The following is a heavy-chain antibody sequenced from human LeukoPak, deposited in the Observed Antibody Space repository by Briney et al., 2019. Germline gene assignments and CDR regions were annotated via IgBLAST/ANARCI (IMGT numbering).Heavy chain of an antibody. CDR3: AKNLNSDKLVLAD. D-gene: IGHD3-9*01. V-gene: IGHV3-48*03. CDR2: ISNNGRTI. J-gene: IGHJ4*02. Sequence: PGGSLRLSCAASGFTFSSYEMNWVRQAPGKGLEWVSYISNNGRTIYYADSVKGRFTISRDNSRNTLYLQMNSLRAEDTAVYYCAKNLNSDKLVLADWGQGTLVTVSS. CDR1: GFTFSSYE.